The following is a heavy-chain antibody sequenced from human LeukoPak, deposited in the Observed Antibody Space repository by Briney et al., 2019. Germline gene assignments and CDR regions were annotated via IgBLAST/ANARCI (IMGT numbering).Heavy chain of an antibody. Sequence: PGGPQRLSCAASGLILWRWGMLGVRDAGQKALEWGVFIRYDEKSKFYADSVKGRFTISRDNSKNTLYLEVNSLRVEDTAVYYCAKDLAPVATYYYYMDVWGKGTTVTVSS. J-gene: IGHJ6*03. CDR2: IRYDEKSK. CDR3: AKDLAPVATYYYYMDV. V-gene: IGHV3-30*02. CDR1: GLILWRWG.